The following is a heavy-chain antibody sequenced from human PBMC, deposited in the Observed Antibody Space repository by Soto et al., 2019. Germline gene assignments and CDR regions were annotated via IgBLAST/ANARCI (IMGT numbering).Heavy chain of an antibody. CDR2: IGTYSGNT. J-gene: IGHJ4*02. Sequence: HVQLVQSGAEVKKPGASVKVSCKASGYTFTNYAINWVRQAPGQGLEWMGWIGTYSGNTKYAQNLQDRLTMTTDTSXSXXYMELRSLRSDDTAVYYCARSIVVVVTTTDRDFDYWGQGTLVTVSS. D-gene: IGHD2-15*01. CDR3: ARSIVVVVTTTDRDFDY. V-gene: IGHV1-18*01. CDR1: GYTFTNYA.